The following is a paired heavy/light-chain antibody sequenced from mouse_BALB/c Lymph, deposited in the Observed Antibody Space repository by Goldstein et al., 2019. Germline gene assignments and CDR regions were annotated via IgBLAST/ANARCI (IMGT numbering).Heavy chain of an antibody. J-gene: IGHJ4*01. D-gene: IGHD2-4*01. CDR3: ARGMITNAMDY. CDR1: GFTFSSFG. V-gene: IGHV5-17*02. Sequence: DVQLVESGGGLVQPGGSRKLSCAASGFTFSSFGMHWVRQAPEKGLEWVAYISSGSSTIYYADTVKGRFTISRDNPKNTLFLQMTSLRSEDTAMYYCARGMITNAMDYWGQGTSVTVSS. CDR2: ISSGSSTI.
Light chain of an antibody. CDR3: LQSDNMPYT. Sequence: ETTVTQSPASLSVATGEKVTIRCITSTDIDDDMNWYQQKPGEPPKLLISEGNTLRPGVPSRFSSSGYGTDFVFTIENTLSEDVADYYCLQSDNMPYTFGGGTKLEIK. V-gene: IGKV17-127*01. J-gene: IGKJ2*01. CDR1: TDIDDD. CDR2: EGN.